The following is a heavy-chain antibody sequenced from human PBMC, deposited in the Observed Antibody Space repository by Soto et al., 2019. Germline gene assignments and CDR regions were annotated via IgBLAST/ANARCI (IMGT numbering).Heavy chain of an antibody. CDR2: INPSGGST. D-gene: IGHD5-18*01. V-gene: IGHV1-46*03. J-gene: IGHJ6*03. CDR1: GYTFTTYY. Sequence: ASVKVSCKASGYTFTTYYMHWVRQAPGQGLEWMGIINPSGGSTSYTQNFQGRVTLTRDTSTSTVYMELSSLRSEDTAAYYCARGADTSNAPIYYYYYMDVWGKGTTVTVSS. CDR3: ARGADTSNAPIYYYYYMDV.